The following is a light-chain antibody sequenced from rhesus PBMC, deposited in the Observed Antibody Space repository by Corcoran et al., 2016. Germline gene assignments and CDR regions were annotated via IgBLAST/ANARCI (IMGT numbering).Light chain of an antibody. J-gene: IGLJ1*01. V-gene: IGLV7-80*01. CDR1: TGAVTSGHY. CDR2: DTT. Sequence: QAVVTQEPTMTVSPGGTVTLTCGSTTGAVTSGHYPNWFQQKPGQVPRPVIFDTTKRHSWTPVRFSGSLIGDKAALTLSHAQPEDEADYYCLLFCEGIHKFGPGTRLTVL. CDR3: LLFCEGIHK.